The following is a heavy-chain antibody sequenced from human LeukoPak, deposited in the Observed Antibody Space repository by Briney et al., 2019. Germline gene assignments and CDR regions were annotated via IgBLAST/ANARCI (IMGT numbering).Heavy chain of an antibody. CDR1: GFTFSNYG. Sequence: GGSLRLSCAASGFTFSNYGMHWVRQAPGKGLEWVAVIWYDGSNKYYADSVKGRFTISRDNSKNTLYLQMSSLKAEDTAVYYCAKDPEAAAEGWFDPWGQGTLVTVSS. D-gene: IGHD6-13*01. CDR2: IWYDGSNK. J-gene: IGHJ5*02. CDR3: AKDPEAAAEGWFDP. V-gene: IGHV3-30*02.